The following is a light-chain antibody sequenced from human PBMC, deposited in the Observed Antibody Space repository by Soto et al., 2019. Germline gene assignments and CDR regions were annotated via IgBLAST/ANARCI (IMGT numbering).Light chain of an antibody. CDR1: QSISNY. CDR3: QQRYNWPVT. V-gene: IGKV3-11*01. CDR2: AAS. Sequence: EIELTQSPATLSLSPGDRVTLXWRASQSISNYLAWYQQKPGQAPRLLIYAASNRATGIPARFSGSGSGTDFTLTISSLEPEDFSVYYCQQRYNWPVTFGQGTRLEIK. J-gene: IGKJ5*01.